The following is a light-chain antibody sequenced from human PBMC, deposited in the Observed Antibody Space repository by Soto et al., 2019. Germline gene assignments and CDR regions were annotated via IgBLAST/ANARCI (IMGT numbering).Light chain of an antibody. J-gene: IGKJ1*01. Sequence: EILMTQSPATLSVSPGERVTFSCRASQSVSYYLAWYQQKPGQAPRLLIYGASSRATGIPDRFSGSGSGTDFTLTISRLEPEDFAVYYCQQYNNWPPWTFGQGTKVDIK. V-gene: IGKV3D-15*01. CDR1: QSVSYY. CDR2: GAS. CDR3: QQYNNWPPWT.